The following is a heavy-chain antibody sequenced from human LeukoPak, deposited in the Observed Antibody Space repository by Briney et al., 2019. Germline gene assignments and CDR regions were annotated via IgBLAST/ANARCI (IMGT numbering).Heavy chain of an antibody. D-gene: IGHD3-22*01. CDR1: GYTFTGYY. V-gene: IGHV1-2*02. CDR3: ARGYYDSSGSHAFDI. Sequence: ASVKVSCKASGYTFTGYYMHWVRRAPGQGLEWMGWINPNSGGTNYAQKFQGRVTMTRDTSISTAYIELSRLRSDDTAVYYCARGYYDSSGSHAFDIWGQGTMVTASS. CDR2: INPNSGGT. J-gene: IGHJ3*02.